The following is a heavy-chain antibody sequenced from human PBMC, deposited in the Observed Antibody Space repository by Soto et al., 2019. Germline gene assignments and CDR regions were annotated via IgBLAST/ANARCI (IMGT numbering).Heavy chain of an antibody. J-gene: IGHJ4*02. CDR1: GFTFSSYA. D-gene: IGHD3-16*01. V-gene: IGHV3-23*01. CDR2: ISGSGGST. Sequence: HPGGSLRLSCAAPGFTFSSYAMSWVRQAPGKGLEWVSAISGSGGSTYYADSVKGRFTISRDNSKNTLYLQMNSLRAEDTAVYYCAGGSGRYRAAFDYWGQGTLVTVSS. CDR3: AGGSGRYRAAFDY.